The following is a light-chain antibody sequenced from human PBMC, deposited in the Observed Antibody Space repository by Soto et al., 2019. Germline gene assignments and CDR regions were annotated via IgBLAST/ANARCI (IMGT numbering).Light chain of an antibody. V-gene: IGKV1-39*01. CDR1: RSINTY. J-gene: IGKJ1*01. Sequence: DIQMTQSPSSLSASVGDRITITCRASRSINTYLNWYQQKPGKAPNLLIYAAYNLQSGLPSRFSGSGSGTDFTLTISSLQPEDFATYYCQQSYSTPRTFGQGTKVESK. CDR2: AAY. CDR3: QQSYSTPRT.